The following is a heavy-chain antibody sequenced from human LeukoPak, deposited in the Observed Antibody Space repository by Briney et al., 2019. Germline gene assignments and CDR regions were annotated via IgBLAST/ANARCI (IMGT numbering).Heavy chain of an antibody. D-gene: IGHD3-3*01. Sequence: SETLSLTCTVSGGSISSYYWSWIRRPAGKGLEWIGRIYTSGSTNYNPSLKSRVTMSVDTSNNQFSLKLSSVTAADTAMYYCAISRYEQFDYWGQGTLVTVSS. CDR2: IYTSGST. V-gene: IGHV4-4*07. J-gene: IGHJ4*02. CDR1: GGSISSYY. CDR3: AISRYEQFDY.